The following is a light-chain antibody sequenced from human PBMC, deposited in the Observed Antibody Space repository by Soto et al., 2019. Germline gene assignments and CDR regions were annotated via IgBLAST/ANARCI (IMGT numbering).Light chain of an antibody. CDR3: QQYHTWPIT. CDR2: SAS. Sequence: DIQMTQSPSSVSASVGDRVTITCRASQDINKWLAWYQQKPGTAPKLLIYSASSLYTGIPARFSGSGSGTEFTLTISSLQSEDCAIYYCQQYHTWPITFGGGTKV. CDR1: QDINKW. V-gene: IGKV1-12*01. J-gene: IGKJ4*01.